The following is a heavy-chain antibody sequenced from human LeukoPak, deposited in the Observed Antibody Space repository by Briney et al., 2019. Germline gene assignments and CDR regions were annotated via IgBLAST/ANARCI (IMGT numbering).Heavy chain of an antibody. V-gene: IGHV3-7*01. D-gene: IGHD2-2*01. Sequence: LSGGSLRLSRAASGFTFNGAWMSWVRQVPGKGLQWVAAISHDGSKEYYVDSVKGRFTISRDNAIDSLFLQMNSLRAEDAALYYCAAMSLAFWGQGTLVTVSS. J-gene: IGHJ4*02. CDR2: ISHDGSKE. CDR3: AAMSLAF. CDR1: GFTFNGAW.